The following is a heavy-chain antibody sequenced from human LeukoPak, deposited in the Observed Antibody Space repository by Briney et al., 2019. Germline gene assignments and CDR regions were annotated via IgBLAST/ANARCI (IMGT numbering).Heavy chain of an antibody. Sequence: GASVKVSCKASGYIFTTYFMHWLRQAPGQGPEWMGIINPRGGSTDYAQKFQGGVTMTSDTSTSTVYMELKSLRSEDTAVYFCARVGTTGATADNWGQGTLVTVSS. J-gene: IGHJ4*02. CDR2: INPRGGST. CDR1: GYIFTTYF. D-gene: IGHD1/OR15-1a*01. CDR3: ARVGTTGATADN. V-gene: IGHV1-46*01.